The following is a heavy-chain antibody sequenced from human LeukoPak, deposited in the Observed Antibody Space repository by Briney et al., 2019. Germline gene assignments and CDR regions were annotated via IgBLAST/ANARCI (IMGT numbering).Heavy chain of an antibody. J-gene: IGHJ4*02. V-gene: IGHV1-8*01. CDR1: GYTFTSYD. CDR2: MNPNSGNT. Sequence: ASVKVSCKASGYTFTSYDINWVRQATGQGLEWMGWMNPNSGNTGYAQKFQGRVTMTRNTSICTAYMELSSLRSEDTAVYYCARGGNYDSSGYYKLDYWGQGTLVTVSS. CDR3: ARGGNYDSSGYYKLDY. D-gene: IGHD3-22*01.